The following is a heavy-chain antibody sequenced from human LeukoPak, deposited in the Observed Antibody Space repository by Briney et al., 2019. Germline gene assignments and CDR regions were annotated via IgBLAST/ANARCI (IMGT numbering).Heavy chain of an antibody. CDR2: ISWNSGSI. V-gene: IGHV3-9*01. D-gene: IGHD3-10*01. Sequence: PGRSLRLSCAAPGFTFDDYAMHWVRQAPGKGLEWVSGISWNSGSIDYADSVKGRFTISRDNAKNSLYLQMNSLRAEDTALYYCAKARHYGSGSVDAFDIWGQGTMVTVSS. CDR3: AKARHYGSGSVDAFDI. J-gene: IGHJ3*02. CDR1: GFTFDDYA.